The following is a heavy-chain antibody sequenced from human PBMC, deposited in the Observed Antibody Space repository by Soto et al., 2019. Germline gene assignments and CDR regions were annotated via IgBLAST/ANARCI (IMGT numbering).Heavy chain of an antibody. CDR1: GFTFSNAL. J-gene: IGHJ5*02. CDR2: IKSKSDGATT. Sequence: EVQLVESGGGLVKPGGSLRLSCAASGFTFSNALMTWVRQPPGKGLEWGGRIKSKSDGATTDYAAPVRGRFIISRDDSKKTMYLQMNSLKTGDTAVYYCTTGLTIFGVVIDPWGQGALVTVSS. CDR3: TTGLTIFGVVIDP. D-gene: IGHD3-3*01. V-gene: IGHV3-15*01.